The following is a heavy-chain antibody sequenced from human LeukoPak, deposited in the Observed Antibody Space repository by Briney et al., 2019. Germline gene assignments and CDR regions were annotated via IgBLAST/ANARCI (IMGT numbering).Heavy chain of an antibody. CDR1: GGTFSSYA. J-gene: IGHJ6*03. V-gene: IGHV1-69*13. CDR3: ANGYYYYMDV. Sequence: GASVKVSCKASGGTFSSYAISWVRQAPGQGLEWMGGIIPIFGTANYAQKFQGRVTITADESTSTAYMELSSLRSEDTAVYYCANGYYYYMDVWGKGTTVTISS. CDR2: IIPIFGTA.